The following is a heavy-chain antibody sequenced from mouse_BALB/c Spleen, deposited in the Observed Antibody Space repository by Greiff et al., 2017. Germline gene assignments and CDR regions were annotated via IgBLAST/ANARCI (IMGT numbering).Heavy chain of an antibody. CDR3: AISLYAMDY. V-gene: IGHV1-7*01. Sequence: QVQLQQSGAELAKPGASVKMSCKASGYTFTSYWMHWVKQRPGQGLEWIGYINPSTGYTEYNQKFKDKATLTADKSSSTAYMQLSSLTSEDSAVYYCAISLYAMDYWGQGTSVTVSS. CDR2: INPSTGYT. J-gene: IGHJ4*01. CDR1: GYTFTSYW.